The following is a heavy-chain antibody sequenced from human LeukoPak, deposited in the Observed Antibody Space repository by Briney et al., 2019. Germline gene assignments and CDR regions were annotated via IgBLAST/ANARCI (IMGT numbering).Heavy chain of an antibody. CDR1: GFTFSSFE. V-gene: IGHV3-7*01. CDR3: AREDGGWLRADL. D-gene: IGHD5-24*01. CDR2: IHRDGSVR. Sequence: PGGSLRLSCAASGFTFSSFEMNWVRQAPGKGLEWVANIHRDGSVRHYVESVRGRFTISRDNAKNSLFLRMNSLRVEDTAVYYCAREDGGWLRADLWGQGTLVTVSS. J-gene: IGHJ5*02.